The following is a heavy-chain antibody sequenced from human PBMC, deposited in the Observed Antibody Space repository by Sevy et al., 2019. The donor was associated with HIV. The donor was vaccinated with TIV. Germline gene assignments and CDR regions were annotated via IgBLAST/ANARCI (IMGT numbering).Heavy chain of an antibody. CDR3: ARGTRGVIDS. CDR1: GFTSNNFW. J-gene: IGHJ4*02. D-gene: IGHD3-10*01. V-gene: IGHV3-74*01. Sequence: GGSLRLSCAASGFTSNNFWLHWVRQAPGKGLVWVSRINSDGESTGDADFVKGRFTISRDNAKNTAYLQMNSLRADDTAIYYCARGTRGVIDSWGQGTLVTVSS. CDR2: INSDGEST.